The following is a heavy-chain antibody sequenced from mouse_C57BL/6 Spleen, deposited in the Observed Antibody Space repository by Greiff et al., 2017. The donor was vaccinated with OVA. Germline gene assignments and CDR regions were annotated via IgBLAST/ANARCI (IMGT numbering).Heavy chain of an antibody. Sequence: VQLQQSGPELVKPGASVKISCKASGYAFSSSWMNWVKQRPGKGLEWIGRIYPGDGDTNYNGTFKGKATLTVNKSSSTANMKLSSLTSEDSAVYFCARDYDYDRGFAYWGQGTLVTVSA. V-gene: IGHV1-82*01. CDR2: IYPGDGDT. CDR3: ARDYDYDRGFAY. J-gene: IGHJ3*01. D-gene: IGHD2-4*01. CDR1: GYAFSSSW.